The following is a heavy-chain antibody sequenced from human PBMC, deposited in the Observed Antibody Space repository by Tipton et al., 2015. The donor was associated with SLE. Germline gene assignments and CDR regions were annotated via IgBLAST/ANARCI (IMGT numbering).Heavy chain of an antibody. J-gene: IGHJ4*02. D-gene: IGHD6-19*01. CDR3: ARTPQWGYSSGYVDY. Sequence: TLSLTCTVSGGSISSHYWSWIRQPPGKGLEWIGEINHSGSTNYNPSLKSRVTISVDTSKNQFSLKLSSVTAADTAVYYCARTPQWGYSSGYVDYWGQGTLVTVSS. CDR1: GGSISSHY. V-gene: IGHV4-34*01. CDR2: INHSGST.